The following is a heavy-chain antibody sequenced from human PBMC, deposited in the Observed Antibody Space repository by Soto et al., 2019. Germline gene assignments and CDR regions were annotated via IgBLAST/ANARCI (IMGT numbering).Heavy chain of an antibody. V-gene: IGHV1-69*13. J-gene: IGHJ4*02. CDR2: IIPIFGTA. CDR3: VKWHTSNFDSLPFTGFDF. D-gene: IGHD3-22*01. CDR1: GGTFSSYA. Sequence: GASVKVSCKASGGTFSSYAISWVRQAPGQGLEWMGGIIPIFGTANYAQKFQGRVTITADESTSTAYMELRSLRAEDAAAYYCVKWHTSNFDSLPFTGFDFWGQGTQVTVSS.